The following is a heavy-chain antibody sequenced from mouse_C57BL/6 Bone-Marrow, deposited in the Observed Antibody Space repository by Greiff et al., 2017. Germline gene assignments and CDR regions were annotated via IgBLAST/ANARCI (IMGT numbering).Heavy chain of an antibody. CDR3: ARSNYDYYAMDY. V-gene: IGHV1-69*01. J-gene: IGHJ4*01. CDR2: IDPSDSYT. Sequence: QVQLQQPGAELVMPGASVKLSCKASGYTFTSYWMHWVKQRPGQGLEWIGEIDPSDSYTNYNQKFKGQSTLTVDKSSSTAYMQLSSLTSEDSAVYYCARSNYDYYAMDYWGQGTSVTVSS. D-gene: IGHD2-5*01. CDR1: GYTFTSYW.